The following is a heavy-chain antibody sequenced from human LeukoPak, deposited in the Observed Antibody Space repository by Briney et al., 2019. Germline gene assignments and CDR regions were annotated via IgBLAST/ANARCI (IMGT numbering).Heavy chain of an antibody. CDR2: IYHSGST. D-gene: IGHD6-13*01. Sequence: SETLSLTCTVSGDSISSYYWSWIRQPPGGGLEWVGYIYHSGSTNYNPSLKSRVTISVDTSKNQFSLKLISVTAADTAVYYCARALRQQLVTGWFDPWGQGTLVTVSS. CDR1: GDSISSYY. J-gene: IGHJ5*02. V-gene: IGHV4-59*01. CDR3: ARALRQQLVTGWFDP.